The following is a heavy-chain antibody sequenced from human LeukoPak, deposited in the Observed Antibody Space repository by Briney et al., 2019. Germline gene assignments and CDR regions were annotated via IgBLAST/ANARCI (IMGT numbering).Heavy chain of an antibody. CDR1: GFTFSSYG. V-gene: IGHV3-30*18. D-gene: IGHD3-10*01. J-gene: IGHJ4*02. Sequence: GGSLRLSCAASGFTFSSYGMHWVRQAPGKGLEWVAVISYDGSNKYYADSVKGRFTISRDNSKNTLYLQMNSLRAEDTAVYYCAKESGSGSYPSLFDYWGQGTLVTVSS. CDR3: AKESGSGSYPSLFDY. CDR2: ISYDGSNK.